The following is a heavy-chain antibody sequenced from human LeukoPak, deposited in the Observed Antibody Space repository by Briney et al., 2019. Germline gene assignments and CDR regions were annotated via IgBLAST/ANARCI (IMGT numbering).Heavy chain of an antibody. CDR1: GYTFTSYD. J-gene: IGHJ4*02. Sequence: ASVKVSCKASGYTFTSYDINWVRQATGQGLEWMGWMNPNRGNTGYAQKFQGRVTMNRNTSINTAYMELSSLRSEDTAVYYCARELIAVAGSFDYWGQGTLFTVSS. D-gene: IGHD6-19*01. V-gene: IGHV1-8*01. CDR3: ARELIAVAGSFDY. CDR2: MNPNRGNT.